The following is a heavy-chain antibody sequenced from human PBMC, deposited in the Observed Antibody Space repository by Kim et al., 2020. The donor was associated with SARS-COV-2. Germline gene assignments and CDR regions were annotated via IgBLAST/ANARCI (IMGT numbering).Heavy chain of an antibody. D-gene: IGHD3-22*01. Sequence: SETLSLTCAVYGGSFSGYYWSWIRQPPGKGLEWIGEINHSGSTNYNPSLKSRVTISVDTSKNQFSLKLSSVTAADTAVYYCARGGSITMIVVVTHGYFDYRGQGTLVTVSP. CDR3: ARGGSITMIVVVTHGYFDY. CDR1: GGSFSGYY. CDR2: INHSGST. V-gene: IGHV4-34*01. J-gene: IGHJ4*02.